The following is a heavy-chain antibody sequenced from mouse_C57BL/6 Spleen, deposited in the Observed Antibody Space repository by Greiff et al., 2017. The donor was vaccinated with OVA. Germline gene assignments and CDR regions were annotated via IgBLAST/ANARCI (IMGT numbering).Heavy chain of an antibody. CDR1: GYTFTDYY. D-gene: IGHD1-1*01. J-gene: IGHJ4*01. CDR2: INPYNGGT. CDR3: ARRNFNLLPYAMDY. V-gene: IGHV1-19*01. Sequence: EVQLQQSGPVLVKPGASVKMSCKASGYTFTDYYMNWVKQSHGKSLEWIGVINPYNGGTSYNQKFKGKATLTVDKSSSTAYMELNSLTSEDSAVYYCARRNFNLLPYAMDYWGQGTSVTVSS.